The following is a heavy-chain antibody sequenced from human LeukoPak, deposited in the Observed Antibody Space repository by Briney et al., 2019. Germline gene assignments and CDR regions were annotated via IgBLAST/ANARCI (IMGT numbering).Heavy chain of an antibody. Sequence: ASVKVSCKASGYTFTSYGISWVRQAPGQGLEWMGWISAYNGNTNYAQKLQGRVTMTTDTSTSTAYMELRSLRSDDTAVYYCARGRYRNYEDDYYYMDVWGKGTTVTVSS. CDR2: ISAYNGNT. CDR1: GYTFTSYG. D-gene: IGHD4-11*01. CDR3: ARGRYRNYEDDYYYMDV. J-gene: IGHJ6*03. V-gene: IGHV1-18*01.